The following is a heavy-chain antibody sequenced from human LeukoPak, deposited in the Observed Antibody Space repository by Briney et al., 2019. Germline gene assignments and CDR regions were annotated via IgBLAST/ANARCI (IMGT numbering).Heavy chain of an antibody. V-gene: IGHV3-11*06. D-gene: IGHD1-14*01. Sequence: GGSLRLSCATSGFTFSDYYMSWVRQAPGKGLEWVSYISGSTGYTNYADVVKGRFTISRDNAKNSLYLQMNSLRADDTAVYYCARPLEGTGGNWYFDLWGRGTLVTVSS. CDR3: ARPLEGTGGNWYFDL. CDR1: GFTFSDYY. J-gene: IGHJ2*01. CDR2: ISGSTGYT.